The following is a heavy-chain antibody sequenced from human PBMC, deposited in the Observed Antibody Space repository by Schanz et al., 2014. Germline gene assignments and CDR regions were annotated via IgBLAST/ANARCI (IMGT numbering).Heavy chain of an antibody. Sequence: EVQLLESGGGLVQPGGSLRLSCAASGFTFSSYAMSWVRQAPGKGLEWVSALSGSGGSTYYADSVKGRFTISRDNSKNALYLQMITLRAEDTAVYYCARDRGYCSGGSCVTFDYWGQGTLVTVSS. CDR3: ARDRGYCSGGSCVTFDY. D-gene: IGHD2-15*01. V-gene: IGHV3-23*01. CDR2: LSGSGGST. CDR1: GFTFSSYA. J-gene: IGHJ4*02.